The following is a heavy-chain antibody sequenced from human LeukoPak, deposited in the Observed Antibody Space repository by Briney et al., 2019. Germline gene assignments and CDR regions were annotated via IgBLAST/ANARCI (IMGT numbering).Heavy chain of an antibody. CDR3: VRQLTRHTSDWDYYYGLDV. CDR2: IYHSGST. V-gene: IGHV4-30-2*01. J-gene: IGHJ6*02. D-gene: IGHD6-19*01. CDR1: GGSISSGGYS. Sequence: SETLSLTCAVSGGSISSGGYSWSWIRQPPGKGLEWIGYIYHSGSTYYNPSLKSRVTISVDRSKNRFSLQLNSVTPEDTAVYYCVRQLTRHTSDWDYYYGLDVWGQGTTVTVSS.